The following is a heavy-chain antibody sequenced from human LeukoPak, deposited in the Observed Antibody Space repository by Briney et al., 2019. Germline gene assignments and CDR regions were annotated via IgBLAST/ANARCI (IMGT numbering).Heavy chain of an antibody. Sequence: KPSETLSLTCTVSGGSINRSSYYWGWIRQPPGKGLEWIGSIYYSGSTYYNPSLKSRVTISVDTSKNQFSLKLSSVTAADTAVYYCARQIVVVPAATGWYDFWSGYYIDHWGQGTLVTVSS. V-gene: IGHV4-39*01. CDR2: IYYSGST. D-gene: IGHD3-3*01. CDR3: ARQIVVVPAATGWYDFWSGYYIDH. CDR1: GGSINRSSYY. J-gene: IGHJ4*02.